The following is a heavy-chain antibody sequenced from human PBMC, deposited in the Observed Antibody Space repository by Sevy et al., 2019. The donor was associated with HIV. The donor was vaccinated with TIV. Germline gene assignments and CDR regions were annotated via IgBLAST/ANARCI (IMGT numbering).Heavy chain of an antibody. CDR2: IKPDGSDK. CDR1: GFSFSAYW. J-gene: IGHJ4*02. Sequence: GGTLRLSCAASGFSFSAYWMNWVRQAPGKGLEWVANIKPDGSDKNYVDSAEGRITISRDNAKNSLYLQMNSPRVEDTAMYYCAQETFGRFDSWGQGTLVTVSS. CDR3: AQETFGRFDS. V-gene: IGHV3-7*01. D-gene: IGHD1-26*01.